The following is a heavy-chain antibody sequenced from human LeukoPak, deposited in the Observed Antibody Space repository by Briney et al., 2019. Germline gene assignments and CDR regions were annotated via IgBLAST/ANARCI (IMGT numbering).Heavy chain of an antibody. CDR3: ARSFAAGTYYYYHYYMDV. Sequence: AASVKVSCKASGGTFSSYAISWVRQAPGQGLEWMGGIIPIFGTANYAQKFQGRVTITADESTSTAYMELSSLRSEDTAVYYCARSFAAGTYYYYHYYMDVWGKGTTVTISS. J-gene: IGHJ6*03. CDR2: IIPIFGTA. CDR1: GGTFSSYA. D-gene: IGHD6-13*01. V-gene: IGHV1-69*13.